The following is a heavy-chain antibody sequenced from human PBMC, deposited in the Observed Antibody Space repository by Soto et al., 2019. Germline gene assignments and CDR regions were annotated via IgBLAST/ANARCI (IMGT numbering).Heavy chain of an antibody. CDR1: GFTFSDYY. V-gene: IGHV3-11*06. J-gene: IGHJ4*02. CDR3: ARSLEAGIVGATFDY. Sequence: PGGSLRLSCAASGFTFSDYYMSWIRQAPGKGLEWVSYISSSSSYTNYADSVKGRFTISRDNAKNSLYLQMNSLRAEDTAVYYCARSLEAGIVGATFDYWGQGTLVTVS. D-gene: IGHD1-26*01. CDR2: ISSSSSYT.